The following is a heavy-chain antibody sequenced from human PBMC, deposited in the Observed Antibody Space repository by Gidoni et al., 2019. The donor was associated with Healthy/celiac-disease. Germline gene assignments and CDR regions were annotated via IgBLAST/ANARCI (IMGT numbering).Heavy chain of an antibody. CDR2: IYYSGST. CDR1: GGSISSYY. D-gene: IGHD6-19*01. Sequence: QVQLQASGPGLVKPSEPLSLPCTVPGGSISSYYWSWIRQPPGKGLEWIGYIYYSGSTNYNPSLKSRVTISVDTSKNQFSLKLSSVTAADTAVYYCARERSIAVAGTSAAFDIWGQGTMVTVSS. J-gene: IGHJ3*02. CDR3: ARERSIAVAGTSAAFDI. V-gene: IGHV4-59*01.